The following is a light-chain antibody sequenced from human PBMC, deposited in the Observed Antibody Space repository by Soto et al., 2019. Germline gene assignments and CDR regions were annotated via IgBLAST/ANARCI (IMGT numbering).Light chain of an antibody. Sequence: ETVLTQAPWSRSCSPPPSATLSCRASQSVSSYLAWYQQKPGQAPRLLIYGASTRATGIPARFSGSGSGTEFTLTISSLQSEDFATYFCQQRGSWPSTFGGGTKVDIK. V-gene: IGKV3-11*01. CDR3: QQRGSWPST. J-gene: IGKJ4*01. CDR2: GAS. CDR1: QSVSSY.